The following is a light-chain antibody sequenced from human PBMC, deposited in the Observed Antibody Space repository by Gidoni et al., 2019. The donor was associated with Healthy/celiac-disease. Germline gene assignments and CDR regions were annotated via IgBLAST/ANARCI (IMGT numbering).Light chain of an antibody. CDR2: AAS. CDR3: KQINSYPH. V-gene: IGKV1-9*01. Sequence: IQFTQSPSSLSASVGDRVTITCRASQGISSYLAWYQQKPGKAPKLLIYAASTLQSGVPSRFSGSGSGTDFTLTISSLQTEDFATYYCKQINSYPHFGQGTRLEIK. CDR1: QGISSY. J-gene: IGKJ5*01.